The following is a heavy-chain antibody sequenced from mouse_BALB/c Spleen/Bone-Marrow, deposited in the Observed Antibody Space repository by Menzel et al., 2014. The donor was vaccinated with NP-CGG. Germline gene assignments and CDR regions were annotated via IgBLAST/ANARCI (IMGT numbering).Heavy chain of an antibody. CDR1: GCTFNSYT. J-gene: IGHJ3*01. Sequence: VQLVESGAELARPGASVKMSCKASGCTFNSYTMHWVKQRPGQGLEWIGYINPSSGYTNYNQKFKDKATLTADKPSSTAYMQLSSLSSEDSAVYYCAREKGITFAYWGQGTLVTVSA. D-gene: IGHD2-4*01. CDR2: INPSSGYT. V-gene: IGHV1-4*01. CDR3: AREKGITFAY.